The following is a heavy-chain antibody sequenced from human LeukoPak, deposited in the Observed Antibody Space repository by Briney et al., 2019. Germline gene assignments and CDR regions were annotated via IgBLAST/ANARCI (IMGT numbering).Heavy chain of an antibody. D-gene: IGHD1-26*01. CDR1: GGSISSGGYY. CDR3: ASLFSSGSYRWDFDY. V-gene: IGHV4-31*03. J-gene: IGHJ4*02. Sequence: PSQTLSLTCTVSGGSISSGGYYWSWIRQHPGKGLEWIGYIYYSGSTYYNPSLKSRVTISVDTSKNQFSLKLSSVTAADTAVYYCASLFSSGSYRWDFDYWGQGTLVTASS. CDR2: IYYSGST.